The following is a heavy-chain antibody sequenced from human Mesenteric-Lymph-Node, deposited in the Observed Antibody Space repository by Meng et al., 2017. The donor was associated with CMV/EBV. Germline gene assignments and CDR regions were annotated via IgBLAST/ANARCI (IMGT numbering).Heavy chain of an antibody. J-gene: IGHJ4*02. V-gene: IGHV3-21*04. CDR3: AKALEEYSSSSSDYYFDY. CDR1: GFTFSNYH. Sequence: GGSLRLSCAVSGFTFSNYHMYWVRQAPGKGLEWVSFISSNSAYIYYEDSLQGRFTISRDNSKNTLYLQMNSLRAEDGAVYYCAKALEEYSSSSSDYYFDYWGQGALVTVSS. CDR2: ISSNSAYI. D-gene: IGHD6-6*01.